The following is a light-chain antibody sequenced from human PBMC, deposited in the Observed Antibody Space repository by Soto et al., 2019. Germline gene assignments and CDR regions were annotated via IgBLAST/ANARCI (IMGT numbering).Light chain of an antibody. CDR2: HAS. J-gene: IGKJ1*01. CDR1: QSVTNW. Sequence: DIQMTQSPSTLPASLGDRVTITCRASQSVTNWLAWYQQKPGKAPKLLIYHASTLNSGVPSRFSGSGSGTEFTLTISSLQRDDSATYFCQQYNTYFATFGQGTKVEIK. V-gene: IGKV1-5*01. CDR3: QQYNTYFAT.